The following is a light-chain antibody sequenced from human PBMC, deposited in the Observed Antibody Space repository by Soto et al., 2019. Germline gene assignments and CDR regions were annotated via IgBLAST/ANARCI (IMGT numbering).Light chain of an antibody. Sequence: EIVLTQSPGTLSLSPGERATLSCRASQSVSSSYLAWYQQKPGQAPRLLIYGASRRATGIPDRFSGSGSGTDFTLTISRLEPEEFAAYYCQQYGSSPPITFGQGTRLEIK. J-gene: IGKJ5*01. CDR3: QQYGSSPPIT. V-gene: IGKV3-20*01. CDR1: QSVSSSY. CDR2: GAS.